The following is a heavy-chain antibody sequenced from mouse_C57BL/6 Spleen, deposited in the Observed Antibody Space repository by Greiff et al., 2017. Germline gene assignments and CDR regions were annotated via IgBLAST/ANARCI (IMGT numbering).Heavy chain of an antibody. V-gene: IGHV1-26*01. CDR3: ARGEITTAY. Sequence: EVQLQQSGPELVKPGASVKISCKASGYSFTDYYMNWVKQSHGKSLEWIGVINPNYGGTSYTQKFKGKATLTVDKSSSTAYMEHRSLTSEESAVYYCARGEITTAYWGQGTSVTVSA. J-gene: IGHJ3*01. D-gene: IGHD2-4*01. CDR1: GYSFTDYY. CDR2: INPNYGGT.